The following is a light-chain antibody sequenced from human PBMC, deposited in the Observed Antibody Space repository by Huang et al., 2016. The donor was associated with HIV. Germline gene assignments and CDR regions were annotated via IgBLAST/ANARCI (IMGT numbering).Light chain of an antibody. CDR3: LQYNSFPIT. J-gene: IGKJ5*01. CDR2: AAS. V-gene: IGKV1-17*03. Sequence: DIQMTQSPSAMSASVGDRVTITCRASQGIAWFQQKPGKVPERLIYAASSLQSGVPSRFSGSGSETEFSLTISILQPEDFATYYCLQYNSFPITFGQGTRLEIK. CDR1: QGI.